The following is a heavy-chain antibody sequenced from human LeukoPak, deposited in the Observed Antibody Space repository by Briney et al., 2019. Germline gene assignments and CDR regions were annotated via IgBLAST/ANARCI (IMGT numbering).Heavy chain of an antibody. Sequence: ASVKVSCKASGYTFTSYGISWVRQAPGQGLEWMGGIIPIFGTANYAQKFQGRVTITTDESTSTAYMELSSLRSEDTAVYYCAELFAGTNTGLMGYYDSSGTPGDAFDIWGQGTMVTVSS. CDR3: AELFAGTNTGLMGYYDSSGTPGDAFDI. J-gene: IGHJ3*02. D-gene: IGHD3-22*01. CDR1: GYTFTSYG. V-gene: IGHV1-69*05. CDR2: IIPIFGTA.